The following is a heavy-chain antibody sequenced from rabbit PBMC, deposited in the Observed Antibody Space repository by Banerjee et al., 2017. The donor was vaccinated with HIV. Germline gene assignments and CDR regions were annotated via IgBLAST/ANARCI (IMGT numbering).Heavy chain of an antibody. V-gene: IGHV1S40*01. D-gene: IGHD2-1*01. CDR3: VGYSYDDYGDFMLDL. CDR2: IYAGTTST. Sequence: QSLEESGGDLVKPGASLTLTCTASGFSFSRNYYMCWVRQAPGKGLEWIACIYAGTTSTYYASWAKGRFTISSHNAQNTLYLQLNSLTAADTATYFCVGYSYDDYGDFMLDLWGPGTLVTVS. J-gene: IGHJ3*01. CDR1: GFSFSRNYY.